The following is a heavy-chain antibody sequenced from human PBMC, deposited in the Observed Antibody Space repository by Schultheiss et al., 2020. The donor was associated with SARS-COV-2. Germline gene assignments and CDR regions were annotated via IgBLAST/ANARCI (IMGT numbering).Heavy chain of an antibody. CDR1: GFTFSSYS. CDR2: ISSSSSYI. Sequence: GGSLRLSCAASGFTFSSYSMNWVRQAPGKGLEWVSSISSSSSYIYYADSVKGRFTISRDNAKNSLYLQMNSLRAEDTAVYYCASMIAVATRSRDNWFDPWGQGTLVTVSS. J-gene: IGHJ5*02. D-gene: IGHD3-22*01. V-gene: IGHV3-21*04. CDR3: ASMIAVATRSRDNWFDP.